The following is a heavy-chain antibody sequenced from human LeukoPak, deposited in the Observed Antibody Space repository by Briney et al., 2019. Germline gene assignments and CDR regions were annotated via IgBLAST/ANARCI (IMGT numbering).Heavy chain of an antibody. CDR3: ARRWGNIVGVTFEY. V-gene: IGHV4-39*01. J-gene: IGHJ4*02. Sequence: PSETLSLTCTISGSSITSVSHYWGWIRQPPGKGLEGIGDIYYTGSTYYSPSLRSRVTMSVHTSENQFSLRLNSVTAVDTAVYYGARRWGNIVGVTFEYWGQGTLVTVSS. CDR1: GSSITSVSHY. CDR2: IYYTGST. D-gene: IGHD3-16*01.